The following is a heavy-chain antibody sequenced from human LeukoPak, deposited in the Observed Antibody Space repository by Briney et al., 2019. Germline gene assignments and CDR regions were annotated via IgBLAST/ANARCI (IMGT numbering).Heavy chain of an antibody. CDR3: ARYYDILTGYYTRFYYYYGMDV. CDR1: GGTFSSYA. CDR2: IIPILGIA. V-gene: IGHV1-69*04. Sequence: SVEVSCKASGGTFSSYAISWVRQAPGQGLEWMGRIIPILGIANYAQKFQGRVTITADKSTSTAYMELSSLRSEDTAVYYCARYYDILTGYYTRFYYYYGMDVWGQGTTVTVSS. J-gene: IGHJ6*02. D-gene: IGHD3-9*01.